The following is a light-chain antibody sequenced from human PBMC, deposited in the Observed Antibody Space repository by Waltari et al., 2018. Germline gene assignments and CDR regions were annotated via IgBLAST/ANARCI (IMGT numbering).Light chain of an antibody. CDR2: AAS. V-gene: IGKV3-20*01. Sequence: EIVLTQSPGTLSLSPGETATLSSRASQTVTRRYLTWYQHKPGQAPRLLIYAASSRASGVPDRFSGSGSGTEFTLTISRLEPEDFAVDYCQQYGNSGSFGPGTTVDI. CDR1: QTVTRRY. CDR3: QQYGNSGS. J-gene: IGKJ3*01.